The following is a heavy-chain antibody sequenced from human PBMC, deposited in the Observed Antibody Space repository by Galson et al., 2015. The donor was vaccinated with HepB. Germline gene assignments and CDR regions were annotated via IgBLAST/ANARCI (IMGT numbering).Heavy chain of an antibody. CDR1: GFTLSSYT. D-gene: IGHD2-2*01. Sequence: SLRLSCAASGFTLSSYTMSWVRQAPGKGLEWISYMSSSSNTDSVEGRFTISRDNAENSMYLHINSLRDDDTAVYYCAKAHRSYCSSASCQSFDVWGQGTTVIVSS. CDR2: MSSSS. CDR3: AKAHRSYCSSASCQSFDV. V-gene: IGHV3-48*02. J-gene: IGHJ6*02.